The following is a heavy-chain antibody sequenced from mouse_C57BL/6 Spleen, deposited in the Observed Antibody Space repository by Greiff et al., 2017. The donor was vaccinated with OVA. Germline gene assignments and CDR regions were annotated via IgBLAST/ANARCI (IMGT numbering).Heavy chain of an antibody. CDR2: ISSKSSNYAT. CDR3: VRDTQYYFDY. J-gene: IGHJ2*01. V-gene: IGHV10-3*01. Sequence: EVQGVESGGGLVQPKGSLKLSCAASGFTFNTYAMHWVRQAPGKGLEWVARISSKSSNYATYYADSVKDRFTISRDDSQSMLYLQMNNLKTEDTAMYYCVRDTQYYFDYWGQGTTLTVSS. CDR1: GFTFNTYA.